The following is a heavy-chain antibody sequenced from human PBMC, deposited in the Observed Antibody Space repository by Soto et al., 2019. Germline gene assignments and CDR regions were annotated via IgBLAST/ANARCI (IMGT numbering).Heavy chain of an antibody. J-gene: IGHJ4*02. V-gene: IGHV4-34*01. Sequence: QVQLQQWGAGLLKPSETLSLTCAVYGGSFSGYYWSWIRQPPGKGLEWIGEINHSGSTNYNPSLKSRVTISVDTSKNQFSLKLSSATAADTAVYYCARGSSGWYIYFDYWGQGTLVTVSS. D-gene: IGHD6-19*01. CDR2: INHSGST. CDR3: ARGSSGWYIYFDY. CDR1: GGSFSGYY.